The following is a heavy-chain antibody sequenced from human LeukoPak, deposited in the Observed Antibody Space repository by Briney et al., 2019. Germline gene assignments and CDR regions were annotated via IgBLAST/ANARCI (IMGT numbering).Heavy chain of an antibody. V-gene: IGHV5-51*01. CDR3: ATYAGSSSKYFQD. CDR2: IYPGESDT. J-gene: IGHJ1*01. D-gene: IGHD3-10*01. CDR1: GYSFTNYW. Sequence: GESLKISCKASGYSFTNYWIGWVRQMPGKGLGWMGIIYPGESDTRYSPSFQGQVTISVDKSISTAYLQRSSLQASDTAMYYCATYAGSSSKYFQDWGQGTLVTVSS.